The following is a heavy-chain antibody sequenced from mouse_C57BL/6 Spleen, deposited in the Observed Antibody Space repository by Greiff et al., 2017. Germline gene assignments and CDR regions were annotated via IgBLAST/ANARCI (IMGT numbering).Heavy chain of an antibody. D-gene: IGHD2-3*01. Sequence: EVKLVESGGGLVKPGGSLKLSCAASGFTFSDYGMHWVRQAPEKGLEWVAYISSGSSTIYYADTVKGRFTISRDNAKNTLFLQMTSLRSEDTAMYYCARPWLLRDFEVWGTGTTVTVSS. CDR2: ISSGSSTI. V-gene: IGHV5-17*01. CDR1: GFTFSDYG. J-gene: IGHJ1*03. CDR3: ARPWLLRDFEV.